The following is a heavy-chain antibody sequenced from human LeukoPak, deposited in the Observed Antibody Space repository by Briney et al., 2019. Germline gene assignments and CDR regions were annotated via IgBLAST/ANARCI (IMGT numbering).Heavy chain of an antibody. CDR2: VNTVSSYI. J-gene: IGHJ4*02. CDR3: VRLRRNSDSSGYFYYYDN. V-gene: IGHV3-21*01. D-gene: IGHD3-22*01. CDR1: GLVFSSYS. Sequence: GGSLRLSCAASGLVFSSYSFNWVRHAPGKGLEWVASVNTVSSYIYYADSVRGRFTISRDNAKNSVLLQMNSLRAEDMAMYYCVRLRRNSDSSGYFYYYDNWGQGTLVTVSS.